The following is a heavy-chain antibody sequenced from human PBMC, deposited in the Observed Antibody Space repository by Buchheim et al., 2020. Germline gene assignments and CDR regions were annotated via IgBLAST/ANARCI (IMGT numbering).Heavy chain of an antibody. Sequence: QLQLQESGPGLVKPSETLSLTCTVSGGSIRSSSYYWGWIRQPPGKGLEWIGSIYYSGSTYYNPSLKSRVTLSVDTSQNQFSLKLSSVTAADTAVYYCARMRGRNYFDYWGQGTL. V-gene: IGHV4-39*07. CDR3: ARMRGRNYFDY. CDR1: GGSIRSSSYY. CDR2: IYYSGST. D-gene: IGHD3-10*01. J-gene: IGHJ4*02.